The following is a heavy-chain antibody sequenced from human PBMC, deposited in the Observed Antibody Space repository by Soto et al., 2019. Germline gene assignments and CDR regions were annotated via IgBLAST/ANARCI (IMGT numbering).Heavy chain of an antibody. CDR2: IYYSGST. Sequence: PSETLSLTCTVSGGSVSSGSYYWSWIRQPPGKGLEWIGYIYYSGSTNYNPSLKSRVTISVDTSKNQFSLKLTSVTSADTAVYYCARAAAADYWGQGTLVTVSA. CDR3: ARAAAADY. CDR1: GGSVSSGSYY. D-gene: IGHD6-13*01. V-gene: IGHV4-61*01. J-gene: IGHJ4*02.